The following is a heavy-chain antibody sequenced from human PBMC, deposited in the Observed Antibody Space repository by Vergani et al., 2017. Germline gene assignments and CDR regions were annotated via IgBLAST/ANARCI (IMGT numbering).Heavy chain of an antibody. Sequence: QVQLQESGPGLVKSSETLSLTCSVSFDSIRNLYCNWIRQPPGKGLEWIGSIHSSENTNYNPSLKTRVTSSVDTSKNQFSLTLTSVTAADTAVYYCASDTHSGQRADRWGQGILVTVTS. CDR1: FDSIRNLY. J-gene: IGHJ5*02. D-gene: IGHD6-19*01. V-gene: IGHV4-59*11. CDR3: ASDTHSGQRADR. CDR2: IHSSENT.